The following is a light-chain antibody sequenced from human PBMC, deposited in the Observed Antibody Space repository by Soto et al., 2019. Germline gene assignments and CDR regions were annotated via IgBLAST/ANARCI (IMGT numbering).Light chain of an antibody. CDR1: QSLLHTNGYNY. V-gene: IGKV2-28*01. CDR3: MQALQTPLT. CDR2: LGS. J-gene: IGKJ3*01. Sequence: DIVMTQSPLSLPVTPGEPASISCSSSQSLLHTNGYNYLDWYLQKPGQSPQLLTYLGSNRASGVPDRFSGSGSGTDFTLKITKVEAEDVGVYYCMQALQTPLTFGPGTKVDIK.